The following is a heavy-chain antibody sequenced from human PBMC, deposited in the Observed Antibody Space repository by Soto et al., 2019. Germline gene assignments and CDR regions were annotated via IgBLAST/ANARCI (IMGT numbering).Heavy chain of an antibody. Sequence: QITLKESGPTLVKPTQTLTLTCTFSGFSLNTGGVGVGWIRQSPGKALEWLGLIYWDDDKRYSPSLKTRLTLTKDTSKNQVVLTMTNMEPVDTATYYCAHARNDLVAFDIWGQGTLVTVSS. J-gene: IGHJ3*02. CDR1: GFSLNTGGVG. CDR3: AHARNDLVAFDI. V-gene: IGHV2-5*02. D-gene: IGHD6-6*01. CDR2: IYWDDDK.